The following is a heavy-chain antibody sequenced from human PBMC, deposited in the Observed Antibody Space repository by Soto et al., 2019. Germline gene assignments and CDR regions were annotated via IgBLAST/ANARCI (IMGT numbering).Heavy chain of an antibody. CDR2: IYYSGRT. J-gene: IGHJ5*02. CDR1: GGSISSYY. D-gene: IGHD2-2*02. CDR3: ARGYCSSTSCYIWDNWFDP. Sequence: SETLSLTCTVSGGSISSYYWSWIRQPPGKGLEWIEYIYYSGRTNYNPSLKSRVTISVDTSKNQFSLKLSSVTAADTAVHYCARGYCSSTSCYIWDNWFDPWGQGTLVTVSS. V-gene: IGHV4-59*01.